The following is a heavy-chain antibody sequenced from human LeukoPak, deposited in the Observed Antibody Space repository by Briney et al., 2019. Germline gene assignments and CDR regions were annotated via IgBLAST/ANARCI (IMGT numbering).Heavy chain of an antibody. CDR1: GYSFTSYW. CDR2: IYPGDSDT. CDR3: ARGNTSNYYDSSGYSIDY. J-gene: IGHJ4*02. V-gene: IGHV5-51*01. D-gene: IGHD3-22*01. Sequence: GESLKISCKGSGYSFTSYWIGWVRQMPGKGLEWRGIIYPGDSDTRYSPSFQGQVTISADKSISTAYLQWSSLKASDTAMYYCARGNTSNYYDSSGYSIDYWGQGTLVTVSS.